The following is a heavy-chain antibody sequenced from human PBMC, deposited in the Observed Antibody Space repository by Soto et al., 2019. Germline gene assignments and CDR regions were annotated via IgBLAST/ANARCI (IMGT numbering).Heavy chain of an antibody. V-gene: IGHV1-69*12. D-gene: IGHD2-8*01. CDR3: ARDNDRPQLGGNYYYILDV. J-gene: IGHJ6*02. CDR1: GGTFRTAA. Sequence: QVQLEQSGAEVKKPGSSVKVSCKASGGTFRTAAVSWVRQAPGQGLEWMGGIMPVFRTPDYAQKFHGRVTITADESTSTAYMELSGLRSADTAVYYCARDNDRPQLGGNYYYILDVWCQGTTITVSS. CDR2: IMPVFRTP.